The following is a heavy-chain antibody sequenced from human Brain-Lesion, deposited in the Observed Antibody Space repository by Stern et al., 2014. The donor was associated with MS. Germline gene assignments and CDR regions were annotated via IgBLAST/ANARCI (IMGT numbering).Heavy chain of an antibody. Sequence: QVQLMQSGPGLMKPSQTLALTCAISGDSVSSNSAAWNWIRQSPSRGLEWLGRTYNRSKWYYQYAESVKSRITINADTSTNQFSLQLNSVTPEDTAVYLCAKGYNWFDSWGQGTVVTVS. CDR1: GDSVSSNSAA. V-gene: IGHV6-1*01. CDR2: TYNRSKWYY. CDR3: AKGYNWFDS. J-gene: IGHJ5*01.